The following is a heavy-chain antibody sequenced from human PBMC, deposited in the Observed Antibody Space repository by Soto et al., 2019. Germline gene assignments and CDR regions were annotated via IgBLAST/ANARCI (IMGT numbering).Heavy chain of an antibody. CDR2: ISPYDGDT. CDR3: ARDHGGSYQADSFDP. V-gene: IGHV1-18*01. CDR1: GYTFTTYG. Sequence: QVQLVQSGVEVKKPGASVKVSCKASGYTFTTYGISWVRQAPGQGLEWMGWISPYDGDTNYADTLQGRVTLNTDTSTTTAYMELRSLRSDDTAMYYCARDHGGSYQADSFDPWGQGTLVIVSS. D-gene: IGHD1-26*01. J-gene: IGHJ5*02.